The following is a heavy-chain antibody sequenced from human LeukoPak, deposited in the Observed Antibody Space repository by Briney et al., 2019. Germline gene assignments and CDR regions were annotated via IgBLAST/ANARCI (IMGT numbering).Heavy chain of an antibody. CDR1: GYSISSGYY. CDR2: IYHSGST. V-gene: IGHV4-38-2*02. D-gene: IGHD3-22*01. Sequence: PSETLSLTCSVSGYSISSGYYWGWIRQPPGKGLEWIGTIYHSGSTYCNPSLKRRVTISVDTSKNQFSLKLSSVTAADTAVYYCARAYRSGYPPAANWFDPWGQGTLVTVSS. CDR3: ARAYRSGYPPAANWFDP. J-gene: IGHJ5*02.